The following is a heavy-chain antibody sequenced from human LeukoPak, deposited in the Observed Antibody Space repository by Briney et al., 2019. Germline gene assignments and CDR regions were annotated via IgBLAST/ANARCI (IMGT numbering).Heavy chain of an antibody. CDR3: AKAGYCSGGSCLKPLGY. CDR1: GFTFSSYA. J-gene: IGHJ4*02. CDR2: ISGSGGST. D-gene: IGHD2-15*01. V-gene: IGHV3-23*01. Sequence: GGSLRLSCAASGFTFSSYAMSWVRQAPGKGLECVSAISGSGGSTYYADSVKGRFTISRDNSKNTLYLQMNSLRAEDTAVYYCAKAGYCSGGSCLKPLGYWGQGTLVTVSS.